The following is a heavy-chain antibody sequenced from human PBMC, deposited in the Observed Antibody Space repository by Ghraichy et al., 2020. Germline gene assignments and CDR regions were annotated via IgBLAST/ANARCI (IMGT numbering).Heavy chain of an antibody. Sequence: SETLSLTCTVSGGSISSYYWNWIRQPPGRGLEWIGYIYYNGNTNYNPSLKSRVTISKDTSNNQFSLRLSSVTAADTAVYYCATGLNSGHYYYYYYMDVWGKGTTGTVYS. V-gene: IGHV4-59*01. J-gene: IGHJ6*03. CDR3: ATGLNSGHYYYYYYMDV. CDR2: IYYNGNT. CDR1: GGSISSYY. D-gene: IGHD1-26*01.